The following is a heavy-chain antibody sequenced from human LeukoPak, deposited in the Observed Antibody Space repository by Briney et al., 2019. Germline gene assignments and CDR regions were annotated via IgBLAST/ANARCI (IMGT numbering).Heavy chain of an antibody. J-gene: IGHJ4*02. V-gene: IGHV4-59*01. CDR2: IYSRGNT. CDR3: ARQYSNYFDY. D-gene: IGHD4-11*01. Sequence: PSETLSLTCTVSGGSISSDSWSWIRQPAGEGLAWIGYIYSRGNTDYNPSLKSRVTISVDTSTNQDSLKLNSETAADTAVYYCARQYSNYFDYWGRGTLVTVSS. CDR1: GGSISSDS.